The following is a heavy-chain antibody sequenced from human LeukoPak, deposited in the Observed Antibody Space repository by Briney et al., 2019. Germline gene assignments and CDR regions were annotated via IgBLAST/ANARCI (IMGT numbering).Heavy chain of an antibody. Sequence: ASVKVSCKASGYTFTSYAMHWVRQAPGQRLEWMGWINAGNGNTKYSQKFQGRVTITRDTSASTAYMEPSSLRSEDTAVYYCAGVLLWFGESNWFDPWGQGTLVTVSS. CDR1: GYTFTSYA. CDR3: AGVLLWFGESNWFDP. D-gene: IGHD3-10*01. J-gene: IGHJ5*02. CDR2: INAGNGNT. V-gene: IGHV1-3*01.